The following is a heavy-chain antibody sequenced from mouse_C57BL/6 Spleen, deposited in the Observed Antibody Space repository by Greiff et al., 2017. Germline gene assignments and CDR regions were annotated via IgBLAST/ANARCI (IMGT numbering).Heavy chain of an antibody. V-gene: IGHV5-17*01. Sequence: EVKLVESGGGLVKPGGSLKLSCAASGFTFSDYGMHWVRQAPEKGLEWVAYISSGSSTIYYAAPVKGRFTISRDNAKNTLFLQMTSLRSDESAMYYCARPSVQLRLRFAYWGQGTLVTVSA. J-gene: IGHJ3*01. CDR1: GFTFSDYG. D-gene: IGHD3-2*02. CDR2: ISSGSSTI. CDR3: ARPSVQLRLRFAY.